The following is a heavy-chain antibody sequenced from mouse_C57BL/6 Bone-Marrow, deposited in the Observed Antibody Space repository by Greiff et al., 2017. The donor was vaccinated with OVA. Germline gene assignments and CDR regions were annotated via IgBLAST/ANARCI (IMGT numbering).Heavy chain of an antibody. V-gene: IGHV1-81*01. CDR2: IYPRSGNN. CDR1: GYTFTSSG. J-gene: IGHJ3*01. D-gene: IGHD1-1*01. CDR3: ARRGHYYFSSSWFAY. Sequence: VQLQQSGAELARPGASVKLSCKASGYTFTSSGISWVKQRTGPGLEWIGEIYPRSGNNYYNEKFKSKATLTADNSSSTAYMELRSLTSEDSAVYFCARRGHYYFSSSWFAYWGQWTLVTVSA.